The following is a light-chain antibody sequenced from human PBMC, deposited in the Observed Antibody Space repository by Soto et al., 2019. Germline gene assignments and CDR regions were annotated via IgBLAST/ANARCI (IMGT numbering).Light chain of an antibody. Sequence: QSVLTQPASVSGSPGQSITISCTGASSDVGNYNLVSWYQQHPGRAPKLMIYEVDSRPSGVSSRFSGSKSGNTASLTISGLQAEDEADYYCSSYAGISEVFGTGTKSPS. CDR2: EVD. V-gene: IGLV2-23*02. CDR3: SSYAGISEV. CDR1: SSDVGNYNL. J-gene: IGLJ1*01.